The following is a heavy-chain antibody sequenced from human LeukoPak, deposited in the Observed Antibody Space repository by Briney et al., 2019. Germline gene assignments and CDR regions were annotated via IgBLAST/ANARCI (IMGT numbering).Heavy chain of an antibody. Sequence: GASVKVSCKASGYTFTSYGISWVRQAPGQGLEWMGIINPSGGSTSYAQKFQGRVTMTRDTSTSTVYMELSSLRSEDTAVYYCARDVRPSGAGDVYYFDYWGQGTLVTVSS. CDR3: ARDVRPSGAGDVYYFDY. V-gene: IGHV1-46*01. J-gene: IGHJ4*02. CDR1: GYTFTSYG. D-gene: IGHD1-26*01. CDR2: INPSGGST.